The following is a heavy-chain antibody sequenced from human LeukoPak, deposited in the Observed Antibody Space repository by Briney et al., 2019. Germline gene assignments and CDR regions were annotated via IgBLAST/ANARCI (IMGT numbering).Heavy chain of an antibody. V-gene: IGHV4-39*07. CDR3: ARDLRKGWGPYLMGAFDI. J-gene: IGHJ3*02. CDR1: GGSISSSSYY. D-gene: IGHD4-17*01. CDR2: IYYSGST. Sequence: SETLSLTCTVSGGSISSSSYYWGWIRQPPGKGLEWIGSIYYSGSTYYNPSLKSRVTISVDTSKNQFSLKLSSVTAADTAVYYCARDLRKGWGPYLMGAFDIWGQGTMVTVSS.